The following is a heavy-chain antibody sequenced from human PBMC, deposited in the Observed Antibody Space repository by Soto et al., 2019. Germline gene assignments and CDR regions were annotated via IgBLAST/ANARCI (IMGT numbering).Heavy chain of an antibody. V-gene: IGHV4-39*01. CDR2: IYYSGST. CDR1: GGSISSSSYY. J-gene: IGHJ6*02. D-gene: IGHD3-3*01. CDR3: ARHGPFFSYYAMDV. Sequence: SETLSLTCTVSGGSISSSSYYWGWIRQPPGKGLEWIGTIYYSGSTYYNPSLKSRVTISVDTSKNQFSLKLKLSSVTAADTAVYYCARHGPFFSYYAMDVWGQGTTVTVSS.